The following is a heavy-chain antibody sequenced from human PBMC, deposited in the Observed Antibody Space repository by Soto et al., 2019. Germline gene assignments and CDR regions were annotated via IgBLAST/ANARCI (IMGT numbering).Heavy chain of an antibody. J-gene: IGHJ3*02. CDR2: TYYRSQWHN. CDR1: GDIVFSNTAT. CDR3: ARESGFLSEALDI. Sequence: SQTLSLTCAISGDIVFSNTATWNWIRQSPSRGLEWLGRTYYRSQWHNDYAESVKSRITINPDTSKNQFSLQLNSVTPEDTAVYYCARESGFLSEALDIWGRGTMVTVSS. D-gene: IGHD1-26*01. V-gene: IGHV6-1*01.